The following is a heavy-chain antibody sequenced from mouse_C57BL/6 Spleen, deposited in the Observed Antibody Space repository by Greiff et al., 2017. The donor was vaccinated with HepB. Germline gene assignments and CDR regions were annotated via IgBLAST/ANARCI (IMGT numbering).Heavy chain of an antibody. J-gene: IGHJ2*01. CDR2: IDPSDSYT. D-gene: IGHD1-1*01. Sequence: VQLQQPGAELVMPGASVKLSCKASGYTFTSYWMHWVKQRPGQGLEWIGVIDPSDSYTNYNQKFKGKSTLTVDKSSSTAYMQLSSLTSEDSAVYYCARGATVVATDYWGQGTTLTVSS. V-gene: IGHV1-69*01. CDR1: GYTFTSYW. CDR3: ARGATVVATDY.